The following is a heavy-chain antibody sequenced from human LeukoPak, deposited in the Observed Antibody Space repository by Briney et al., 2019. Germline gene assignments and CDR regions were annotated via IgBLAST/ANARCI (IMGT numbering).Heavy chain of an antibody. CDR3: ARDLRAGIAAAGSHRWFDP. J-gene: IGHJ5*02. D-gene: IGHD6-13*01. Sequence: SETLSLTCTVSGGSISSYYWSWIRQPPGKGLERIGYIYYSGSTNYNPSLKSRVTISVDTSKNQFSLKLRYVTAADTAVYYCARDLRAGIAAAGSHRWFDPWGQGTMVTVSS. CDR1: GGSISSYY. V-gene: IGHV4-59*01. CDR2: IYYSGST.